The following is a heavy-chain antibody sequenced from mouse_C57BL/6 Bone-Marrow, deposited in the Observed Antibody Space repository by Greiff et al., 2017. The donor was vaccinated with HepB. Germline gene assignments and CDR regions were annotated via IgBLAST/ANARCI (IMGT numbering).Heavy chain of an antibody. V-gene: IGHV8-12*01. J-gene: IGHJ4*01. CDR3: ARRDYYYYGSSYDAMDY. CDR1: GFSLSTSGMG. Sequence: QVTLKESGPGILQSSQTLSLTCSFSGFSLSTSGMGVSWIRQPSGKGLEWLAHIYWDDDKRYNPSLKSRLTISKDTSRNQVFLKITSVDTADTATYYCARRDYYYYGSSYDAMDYWGQGTSVTVSS. CDR2: IYWDDDK. D-gene: IGHD1-1*01.